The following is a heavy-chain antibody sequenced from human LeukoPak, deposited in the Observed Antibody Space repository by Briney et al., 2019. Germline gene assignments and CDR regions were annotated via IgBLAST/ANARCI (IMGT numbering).Heavy chain of an antibody. CDR2: ISGSGDNT. CDR3: ARSDPFIAVAGTGYFDY. J-gene: IGHJ4*02. CDR1: GFTFYTYA. D-gene: IGHD6-19*01. V-gene: IGHV3-23*01. Sequence: PGGSLRLSCAASGFTFYTYAMTWVRQAPGKGLEWVSSISGSGDNTYYADSVKGRFTVSRDNSKNTLYLQMNSLRAEDTAVYYCARSDPFIAVAGTGYFDYWGQGTLVTVSS.